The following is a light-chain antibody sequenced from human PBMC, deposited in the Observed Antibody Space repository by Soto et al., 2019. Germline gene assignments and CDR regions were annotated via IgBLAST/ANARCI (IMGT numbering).Light chain of an antibody. CDR1: QSISNW. J-gene: IGKJ1*01. Sequence: DIQLTQSPSTLPASVGDRVTITCRASQSISNWLAWYHQKPGTAPKLLIYHASTLESGVPSRFGGSGSGTEFTLTISSLQPDDFATYYCQHYNSYSEAFGQGTKVDI. CDR3: QHYNSYSEA. CDR2: HAS. V-gene: IGKV1-5*01.